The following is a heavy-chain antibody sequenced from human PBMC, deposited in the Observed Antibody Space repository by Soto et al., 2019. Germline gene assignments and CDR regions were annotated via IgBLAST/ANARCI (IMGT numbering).Heavy chain of an antibody. CDR2: ISYDGSNK. CDR1: GFTFSSYG. J-gene: IGHJ4*02. Sequence: GGSLRLSCAASGFTFSSYGMHWVRQAPGKGLEWVAVISYDGSNKYYADSVKGRFTISRDNSKNTLYLQMNSLRAEDTAVYHCAEVSDILTGYSHFDYWGQGTLVTVSS. V-gene: IGHV3-30*18. CDR3: AEVSDILTGYSHFDY. D-gene: IGHD3-9*01.